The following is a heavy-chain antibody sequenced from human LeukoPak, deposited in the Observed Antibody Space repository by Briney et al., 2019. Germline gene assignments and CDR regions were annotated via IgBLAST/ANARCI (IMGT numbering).Heavy chain of an antibody. V-gene: IGHV4-34*01. J-gene: IGHJ6*01. CDR3: ARVKRVDRHYYYYYGMDV. CDR2: INQSGTT. CDR1: GGSFSGYY. D-gene: IGHD2-15*01. Sequence: SETLSLTCAVYGGSFSGYYCSWISQPPGKGLEWIGEINQSGTTNYNPSLKSRVTISVETSKNKFSLKLSSVTAADTAVYYCARVKRVDRHYYYYYGMDVWGQGKTVTVSS.